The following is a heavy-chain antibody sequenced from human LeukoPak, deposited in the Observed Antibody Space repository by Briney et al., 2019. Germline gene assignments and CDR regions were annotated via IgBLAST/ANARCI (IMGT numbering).Heavy chain of an antibody. CDR1: GYTFTSYD. D-gene: IGHD6-19*01. Sequence: ASVNVSCKASGYTFTSYDINWVRQATGQGLEWMGWMNPNSGNTGYAQKFQGRVTMTRNTSISTAYMELSSLRSEDTAVYYCARLQPGIAVAKGINGMDVWGQGTTVTVSS. CDR2: MNPNSGNT. CDR3: ARLQPGIAVAKGINGMDV. J-gene: IGHJ6*02. V-gene: IGHV1-8*01.